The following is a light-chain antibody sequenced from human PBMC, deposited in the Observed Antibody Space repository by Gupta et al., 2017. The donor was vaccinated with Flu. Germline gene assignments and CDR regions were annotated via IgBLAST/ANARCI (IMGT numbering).Light chain of an antibody. J-gene: IGLJ7*01. CDR2: ENN. Sequence: QSVLTPPPSVSAAPGQKVTISCSGSSSNIGNNYVSWYQQLPGTAPNLLIYENNKRPSGILDRFSGSKSGTSATLGITGLQTGDEADYYCGTWDSSLSAGVFGGGTKLTVL. CDR3: GTWDSSLSAGV. V-gene: IGLV1-51*01. CDR1: SSNIGNNY.